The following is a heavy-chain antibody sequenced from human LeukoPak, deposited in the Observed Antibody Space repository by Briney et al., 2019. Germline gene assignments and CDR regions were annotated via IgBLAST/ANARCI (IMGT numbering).Heavy chain of an antibody. J-gene: IGHJ3*02. CDR2: ISSGSSYI. CDR1: GFTFSSYS. D-gene: IGHD1-20*01. Sequence: GGSLRLSCAASGFTFSSYSMNWVRQAPGKGLEWVSYISSGSSYIYYADSVKGRFTIPRDNAKNSLYLQMNSLRAEDTAVYYCARGGDNWNLARAFDIWGQGTMVTVSS. V-gene: IGHV3-21*01. CDR3: ARGGDNWNLARAFDI.